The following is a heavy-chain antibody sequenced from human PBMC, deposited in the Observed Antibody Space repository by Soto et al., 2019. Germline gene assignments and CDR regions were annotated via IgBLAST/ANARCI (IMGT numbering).Heavy chain of an antibody. CDR3: ARRGGYSYGPPWDY. Sequence: SETLSLTCTVSGGSISSSSYYWGWIRQPPGKGLEWIGSIYYSGSTYYNPSLKSRVTISVDTSKNQFSLKLSSVTAADTAVYYCARRGGYSYGPPWDYWGQGTLVTVSS. D-gene: IGHD5-18*01. J-gene: IGHJ4*02. V-gene: IGHV4-39*01. CDR2: IYYSGST. CDR1: GGSISSSSYY.